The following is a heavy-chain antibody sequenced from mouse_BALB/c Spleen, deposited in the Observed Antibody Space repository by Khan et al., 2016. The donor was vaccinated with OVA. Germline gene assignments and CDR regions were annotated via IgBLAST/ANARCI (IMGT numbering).Heavy chain of an antibody. Sequence: QIQLVQSGPGLVQPSQSLSITCTVSGFSLTAYGIHWVRQSPGKGLEWLGVIWSGGTSDYNAPFISRLSFSKDNSKSQVFFKMNSLQADDTAIYYCARNSYRYDFTYWGQGTLVTVSA. J-gene: IGHJ3*01. D-gene: IGHD2-12*01. CDR3: ARNSYRYDFTY. CDR2: IWSGGTS. V-gene: IGHV2-2*01. CDR1: GFSLTAYG.